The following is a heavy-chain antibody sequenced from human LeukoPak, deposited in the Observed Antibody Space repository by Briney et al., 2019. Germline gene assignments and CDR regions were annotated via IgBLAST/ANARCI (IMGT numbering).Heavy chain of an antibody. J-gene: IGHJ4*02. D-gene: IGHD6-13*01. CDR2: INPSSGST. V-gene: IGHV1-46*01. CDR1: GSAFTRYY. CDR3: ARTYSSSWSYCDS. Sequence: ASVKVSCKASGSAFTRYYIHWVRQAPGQGLDWMGMINPSSGSTRFAQMFQDRVTMTRDTSTSAVYMELSSLTSEDTAMYYCARTYSSSWSYCDSWGQGTLVTVSS.